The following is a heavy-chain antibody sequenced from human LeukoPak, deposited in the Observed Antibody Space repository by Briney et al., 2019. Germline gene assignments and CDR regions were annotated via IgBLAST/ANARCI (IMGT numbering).Heavy chain of an antibody. J-gene: IGHJ4*02. CDR3: ARVDSYGPTFDY. Sequence: PGGSLRLSCAASGFTLSSYEMNWVRQAPGEGLEWVSYISSSGRMLHYADSVKGRFTISRDNAKNTLYLQMNSLRADDTAVYYCARVDSYGPTFDYWGQGTLVTVSS. CDR2: ISSSGRML. CDR1: GFTLSSYE. D-gene: IGHD5-18*01. V-gene: IGHV3-48*03.